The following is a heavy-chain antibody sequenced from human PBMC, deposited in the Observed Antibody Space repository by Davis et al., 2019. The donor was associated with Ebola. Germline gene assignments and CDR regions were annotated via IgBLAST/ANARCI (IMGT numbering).Heavy chain of an antibody. CDR3: AKDRLEGWLPDYYYYGMDV. J-gene: IGHJ6*04. Sequence: GGSLKISCAASGFTFSSYGMHWVRQAPGKGLEWVAFIRYDGSNKYYADSVKGRFTISRDNSKNTLYLQMNSLRAEDTAVYYCAKDRLEGWLPDYYYYGMDVWGKGTTVTVSS. D-gene: IGHD5-24*01. CDR1: GFTFSSYG. V-gene: IGHV3-30*02. CDR2: IRYDGSNK.